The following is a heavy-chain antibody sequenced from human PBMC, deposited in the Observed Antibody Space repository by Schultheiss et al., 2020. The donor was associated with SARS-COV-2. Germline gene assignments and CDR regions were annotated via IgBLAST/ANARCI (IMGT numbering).Heavy chain of an antibody. D-gene: IGHD5-18*01. CDR1: GGSISSGGYY. CDR3: AGSGYKFGARW. J-gene: IGHJ4*02. V-gene: IGHV4-61*08. Sequence: SETLSLTCTVSGGSISSGGYYWSWIRQHPGKGLEWIGYVHYSGSTDSNPSLKSRVITSVDTSKNQFSLKLSSVTAADTAVYYCAGSGYKFGARWWGQGTLVTVSS. CDR2: VHYSGST.